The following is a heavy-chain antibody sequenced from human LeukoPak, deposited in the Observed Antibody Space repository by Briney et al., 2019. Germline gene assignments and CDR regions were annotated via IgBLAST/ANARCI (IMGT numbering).Heavy chain of an antibody. CDR3: AREGGYYDSSGYAYNWFDP. J-gene: IGHJ5*02. V-gene: IGHV4-61*02. CDR1: GGSISSGSYY. D-gene: IGHD3-22*01. Sequence: SQTLSLTCTVSGGSISSGSYYWSWIRQPAGKGLEWIGRIYTSGSTNYNPSLKSQVTISVDTSKNQFSLKLSSVTAADTAVYYCAREGGYYDSSGYAYNWFDPWGQGTLVTVSS. CDR2: IYTSGST.